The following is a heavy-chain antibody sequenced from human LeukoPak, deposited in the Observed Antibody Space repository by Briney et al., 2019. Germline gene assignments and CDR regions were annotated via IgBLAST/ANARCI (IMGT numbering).Heavy chain of an antibody. V-gene: IGHV4-34*01. J-gene: IGHJ4*02. CDR1: GGSFSGYY. CDR2: INHSGST. CDR3: ARSIGYSYGGGDY. Sequence: SETLSLTGAVYGGSFSGYYWSWIRQPPGKGLEWIGEINHSGSTNYNPSLKSRVTISVDTSKNQFSLKLSSVTAADTAVYYCARSIGYSYGGGDYWGQGTLVNVSS. D-gene: IGHD5-18*01.